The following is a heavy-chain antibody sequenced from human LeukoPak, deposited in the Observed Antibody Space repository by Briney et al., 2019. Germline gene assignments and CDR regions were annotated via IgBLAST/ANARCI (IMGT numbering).Heavy chain of an antibody. V-gene: IGHV1-2*02. J-gene: IGHJ4*02. Sequence: GASVKVSCKASGYTFTGYYMPWVRQAPGQGLEWMGWINPNSGGTNYAQKFQGRVTMTRDTSISTAYMELSRLRSDDTAVYYGARVYALTFDYWGQGTLVTVSS. D-gene: IGHD2-8*01. CDR3: ARVYALTFDY. CDR2: INPNSGGT. CDR1: GYTFTGYY.